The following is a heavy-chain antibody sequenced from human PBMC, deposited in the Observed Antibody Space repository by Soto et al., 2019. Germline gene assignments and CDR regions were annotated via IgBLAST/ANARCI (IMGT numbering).Heavy chain of an antibody. CDR1: GFTVSSNY. CDR2: IYSGGST. CDR3: ARDTPAAAGYYYGMDV. J-gene: IGHJ6*02. D-gene: IGHD6-13*01. Sequence: GGSLRLSCAASGFTVSSNYMSWVRQAPGKGLEWVSVIYSGGSTYYADSVKGRFTISRDNSKNTLYLQMNSLRAEDTAVYYCARDTPAAAGYYYGMDVWGQGTTVTVSS. V-gene: IGHV3-53*01.